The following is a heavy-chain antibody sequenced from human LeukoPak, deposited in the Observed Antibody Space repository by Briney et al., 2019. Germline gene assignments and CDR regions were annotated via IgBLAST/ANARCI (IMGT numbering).Heavy chain of an antibody. J-gene: IGHJ4*02. CDR2: ISDSGST. CDR3: ARALSSGYDFSYFDY. Sequence: SETLSLTCTVSGDSITSYYWTWIRQPPGKGLEWIGYISDSGSTNYVPSLKSRVTISLDTSKNQFSLKLTSVTAADSAVYYCARALSSGYDFSYFDYWGQGTLVTVSS. D-gene: IGHD5-12*01. CDR1: GDSITSYY. V-gene: IGHV4-59*01.